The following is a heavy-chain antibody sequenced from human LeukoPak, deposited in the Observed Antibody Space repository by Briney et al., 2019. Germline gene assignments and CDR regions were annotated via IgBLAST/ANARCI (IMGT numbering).Heavy chain of an antibody. Sequence: PSETLSLTCTVSGGSISSSSYYWGWIRQPPGKGLEWIGSIYYSGSTYYNPSLKSRVTISVDTSKNQFSLKLSSVTAADTVVYYCARRKVEMATIPAFDYWGQGTLVTVSS. D-gene: IGHD5-24*01. V-gene: IGHV4-39*01. J-gene: IGHJ4*02. CDR1: GGSISSSSYY. CDR2: IYYSGST. CDR3: ARRKVEMATIPAFDY.